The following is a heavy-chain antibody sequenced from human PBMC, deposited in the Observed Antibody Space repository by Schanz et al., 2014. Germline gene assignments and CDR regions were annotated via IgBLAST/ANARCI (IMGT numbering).Heavy chain of an antibody. J-gene: IGHJ3*01. D-gene: IGHD2-8*02. CDR3: ATMWGYCTATACQILEVLDV. V-gene: IGHV1-18*01. CDR2: ISPYTGNT. CDR1: GYTLKNYG. Sequence: QAQLLQSGPELKRPGASVKVSCTASGYTLKNYGISWVRQAPGLGLEWMGWISPYTGNTHYFDKMEGRVTMTTDTSTSTAYMELRSLRSDDTAMYYCATMWGYCTATACQILEVLDVWGQGTMVTVSS.